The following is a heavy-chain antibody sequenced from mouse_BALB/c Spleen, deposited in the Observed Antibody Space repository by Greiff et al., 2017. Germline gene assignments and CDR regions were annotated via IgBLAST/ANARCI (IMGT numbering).Heavy chain of an antibody. Sequence: VQLQQSGPGLVKPSQSLSLTCTVTGYSITSDYAWNWIRQFPGNKLEWMGYISYSGSTSYNPSLKSRISITRDTSKNQFFLQLNSVTTEDTATYYCARGTFMINYFDYWGQGTTLTVSS. J-gene: IGHJ2*01. D-gene: IGHD2-4*01. CDR1: GYSITSDYA. V-gene: IGHV3-2*02. CDR2: ISYSGST. CDR3: ARGTFMINYFDY.